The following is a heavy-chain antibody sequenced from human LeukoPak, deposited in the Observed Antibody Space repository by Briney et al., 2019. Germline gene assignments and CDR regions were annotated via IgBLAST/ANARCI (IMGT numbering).Heavy chain of an antibody. CDR2: VWFDSSHK. J-gene: IGHJ4*02. D-gene: IGHD3-16*01. CDR1: GFPFSDYG. V-gene: IGHV3-33*01. Sequence: PGGSLRLSCAASGFPFSDYGIHWVRQAPGKGLEWVAVVWFDSSHKFYADSVSGRFTISRDNSKNMVYLQMNSLRAEDTAVYYCARGYIETIGDYWGQGTLVTVSS. CDR3: ARGYIETIGDY.